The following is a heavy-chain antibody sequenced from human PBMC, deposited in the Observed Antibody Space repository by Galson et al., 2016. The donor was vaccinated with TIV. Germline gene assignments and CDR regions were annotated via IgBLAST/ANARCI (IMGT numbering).Heavy chain of an antibody. V-gene: IGHV3-66*02. CDR3: ARERRHCGDNCYLSYYFGMDV. CDR1: GLIVSDNS. D-gene: IGHD2-21*01. J-gene: IGHJ6*02. CDR2: LYDDGST. Sequence: SLRLSCAASGLIVSDNSMTWVRQAPGKGLECVALLYDDGSTIYADSVKGRFTISRDNSENMVYLQMNSLRPEDTAVYFCARERRHCGDNCYLSYYFGMDVWGQGTTVTVSS.